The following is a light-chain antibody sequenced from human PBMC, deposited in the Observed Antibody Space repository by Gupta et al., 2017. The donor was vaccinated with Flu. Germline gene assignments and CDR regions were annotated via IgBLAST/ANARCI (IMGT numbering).Light chain of an antibody. J-gene: IGKJ4*01. V-gene: IGKV1-9*01. CDR1: QGISSY. Sequence: DVQLTQSPSFLSASVGDRVTITCRASQGISSYLAWYQQKPGKAPKLLIYAASTLESGVPSRFSGIGSGTEFTLTISSLQPEDFATYYCQQLNSYPLTFGGGTIVEIK. CDR3: QQLNSYPLT. CDR2: AAS.